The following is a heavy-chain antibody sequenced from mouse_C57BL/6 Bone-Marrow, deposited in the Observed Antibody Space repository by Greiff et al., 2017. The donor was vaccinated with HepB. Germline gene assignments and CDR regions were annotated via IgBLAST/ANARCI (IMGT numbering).Heavy chain of an antibody. Sequence: VQLQQPGAELVKPGASVKMSCKASGYTFTSYWITWVKQRPGQGLEWIGDIYPGSGSTNYNEKFKSKATLTVDTSSSTAYMQLSSLTSEDSAVYYCAPYGNYLSYWYFDVWGTGTTVTVSS. CDR3: APYGNYLSYWYFDV. V-gene: IGHV1-55*01. CDR2: IYPGSGST. CDR1: GYTFTSYW. D-gene: IGHD2-1*01. J-gene: IGHJ1*03.